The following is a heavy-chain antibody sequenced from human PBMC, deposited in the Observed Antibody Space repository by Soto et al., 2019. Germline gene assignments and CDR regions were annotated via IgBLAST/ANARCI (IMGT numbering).Heavy chain of an antibody. Sequence: GASVKVSCKASGYTFTSYYMHWVRQAPGQGLEWMGIINPSGGSTTYAQKFQGRVTMTRDTYTSTVYMELSSLRSEETAVYYCARGDIVAIFGMDVWGQGNTVTVSS. CDR1: GYTFTSYY. V-gene: IGHV1-46*01. CDR2: INPSGGST. J-gene: IGHJ6*02. D-gene: IGHD5-12*01. CDR3: ARGDIVAIFGMDV.